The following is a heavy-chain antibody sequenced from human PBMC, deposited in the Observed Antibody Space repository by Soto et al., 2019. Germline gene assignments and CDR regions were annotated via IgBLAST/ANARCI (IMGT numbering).Heavy chain of an antibody. CDR2: IRSKADDGTT. V-gene: IGHV3-49*03. CDR3: TREDYYGAGSCYYYYYYGMDV. CDR1: GFTFSNYA. Sequence: GGSLRLSCTASGFTFSNYAMSWFRQAPGKGPEWVGFIRSKADDGTTEYAASVKGRFTILRDDSKSIAYLQMNSVKTENTAVYYCTREDYYGAGSCYYYYYYGMDVWGQGTTVTVSS. J-gene: IGHJ6*02. D-gene: IGHD3-10*01.